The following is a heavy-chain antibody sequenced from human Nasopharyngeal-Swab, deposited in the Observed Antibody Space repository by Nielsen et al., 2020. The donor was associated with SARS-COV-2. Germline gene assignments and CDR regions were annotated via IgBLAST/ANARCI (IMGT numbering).Heavy chain of an antibody. CDR3: ARDYYDNYDSDY. CDR1: GYTFTDYY. D-gene: IGHD3-22*01. CDR2: INPYSGDT. Sequence: ASVKVSCKTSGYTFTDYYIHWVRQVPGQGLEWVGCINPYSGDTKYAQKFQGRVTVTRDTSRSTAYIELSRLRSDDTAVYYCARDYYDNYDSDYWGQGTLVTASS. V-gene: IGHV1-2*02. J-gene: IGHJ4*02.